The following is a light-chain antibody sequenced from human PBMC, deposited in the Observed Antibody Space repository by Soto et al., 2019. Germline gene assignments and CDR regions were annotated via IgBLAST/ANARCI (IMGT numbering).Light chain of an antibody. CDR1: SSNIGAGYD. Sequence: QSVLTQPPSVSGAPGQGVTISCTGSSSNIGAGYDVHWYQQLPGTAPKLLIYSSVNRPSGVPDRFSASKSGASASLAITGLQAEDEGDYYCQSYDSRLSGSVFGAGTKLTVL. V-gene: IGLV1-40*01. J-gene: IGLJ1*01. CDR2: SSV. CDR3: QSYDSRLSGSV.